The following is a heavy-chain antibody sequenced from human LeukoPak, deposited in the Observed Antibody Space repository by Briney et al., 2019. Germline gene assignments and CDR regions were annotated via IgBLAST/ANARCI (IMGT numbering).Heavy chain of an antibody. V-gene: IGHV3-7*03. CDR1: GFPFNIYW. Sequence: PGGSLRLSCEASGFPFNIYWMNWVRQAPGKGLEWVANINQDGSEKSHVDSVKGRFTISRDNAKNSLYLQMNSLRAEDTAVYFWARSNYFDPWGHGTLVTVSS. CDR3: ARSNYFDP. D-gene: IGHD4/OR15-4a*01. J-gene: IGHJ5*02. CDR2: INQDGSEK.